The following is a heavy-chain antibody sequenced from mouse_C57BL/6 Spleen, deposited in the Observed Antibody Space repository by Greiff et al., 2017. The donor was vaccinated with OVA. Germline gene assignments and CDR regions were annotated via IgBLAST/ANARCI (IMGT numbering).Heavy chain of an antibody. Sequence: QVQLQQSGPGLVQPSQSLSITCTVSGFSLTSYGVHWVRQSPGKGLVWLGVIWSGGSTDYNAAFISRLSISKDNSKSQVFFKMNSLQADDTAIYYCARRFDYGGYYAMDYWGQGTSVTVSS. CDR1: GFSLTSYG. CDR3: ARRFDYGGYYAMDY. V-gene: IGHV2-2*01. D-gene: IGHD2-4*01. J-gene: IGHJ4*01. CDR2: IWSGGST.